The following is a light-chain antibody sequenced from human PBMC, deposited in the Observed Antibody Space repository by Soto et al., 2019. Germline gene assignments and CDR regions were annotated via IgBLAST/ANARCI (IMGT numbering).Light chain of an antibody. Sequence: EIVMTQSPATLSVSPGERATLSCRASQSVYSNLAWYQQKPGQAPGLLIYAASTRATGIPDRFSGSGSGTEVTLTISSLQSEDFAVYYCHQYNSWPLTFGGGTKVEIK. CDR2: AAS. CDR1: QSVYSN. V-gene: IGKV3-15*01. CDR3: HQYNSWPLT. J-gene: IGKJ4*01.